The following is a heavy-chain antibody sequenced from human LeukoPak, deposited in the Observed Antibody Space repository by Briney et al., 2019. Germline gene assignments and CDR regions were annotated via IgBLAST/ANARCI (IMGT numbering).Heavy chain of an antibody. V-gene: IGHV3-74*01. CDR3: ARGNSGPDY. J-gene: IGHJ4*02. CDR2: INSDGSST. Sequence: GGSLRLSCAASGFTFRSYWMDWVRQAPGKGLMWVSRINSDGSSTSYADSVKGRFTISTDNAKNTLYLQMNSLRVEDTAVYYCARGNSGPDYWGQGTLLTVSS. CDR1: GFTFRSYW. D-gene: IGHD6-19*01.